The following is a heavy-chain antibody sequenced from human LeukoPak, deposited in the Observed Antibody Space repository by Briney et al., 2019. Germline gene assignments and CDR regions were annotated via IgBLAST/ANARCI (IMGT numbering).Heavy chain of an antibody. V-gene: IGHV1-8*01. CDR1: GYTFTSYD. CDR3: ARGRRRGRSAAIVTWFDP. D-gene: IGHD2-2*01. Sequence: ASVNVSCKASGYTFTSYDINWLRQATGQGLEWMGWMNPNSGNTGYAQKFQGRVTMTRNSSISTAYMELSSLRSEDTAVYSCARGRRRGRSAAIVTWFDPWGQGTLVTVSS. CDR2: MNPNSGNT. J-gene: IGHJ5*02.